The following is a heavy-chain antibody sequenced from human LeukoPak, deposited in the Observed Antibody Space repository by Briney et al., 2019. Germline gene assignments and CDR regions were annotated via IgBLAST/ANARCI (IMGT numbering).Heavy chain of an antibody. Sequence: SETLSLTCAVYGGSFSGYYWSWIRQPPGKGLEWIGYIYYSGSTNYNPSLKSRVTISVDTSKNQFSLKLSSATAADTAVYYCARLRGGPNRIFDYWGQGTLVTVSS. CDR2: IYYSGST. V-gene: IGHV4-59*08. CDR1: GGSFSGYY. CDR3: ARLRGGPNRIFDY. J-gene: IGHJ4*02. D-gene: IGHD2-15*01.